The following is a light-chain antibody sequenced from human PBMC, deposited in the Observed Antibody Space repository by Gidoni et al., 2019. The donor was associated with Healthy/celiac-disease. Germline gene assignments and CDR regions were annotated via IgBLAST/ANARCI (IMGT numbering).Light chain of an antibody. J-gene: IGKJ1*01. CDR1: QRISSY. V-gene: IGKV1-39*01. CDR2: AAS. CDR3: QQSYSTPLWT. Sequence: DLQMTQSPSSLSASVGDRVTITCRANQRISSYLNWYQQKPGKAPKLLIYAASSLQSGVPSRFSGSGSGTDFTLTISSLQPEDFATYYCQQSYSTPLWTFGQGTKVEIK.